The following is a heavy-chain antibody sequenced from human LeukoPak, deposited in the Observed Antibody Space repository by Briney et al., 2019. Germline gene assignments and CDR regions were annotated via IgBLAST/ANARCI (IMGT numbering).Heavy chain of an antibody. CDR2: MNPNSGNT. CDR1: GGTFSSYA. D-gene: IGHD3-10*01. V-gene: IGHV1-8*02. J-gene: IGHJ4*02. CDR3: ARRWGYYGSGKQIGY. Sequence: ASVKVSCKASGGTFSSYAINWVRQATGQGLEWMGWMNPNSGNTGYAQKFQGRVTMTRNTSISTAYMELSSLRSEDTAVYYCARRWGYYGSGKQIGYWGQGTLVTVSS.